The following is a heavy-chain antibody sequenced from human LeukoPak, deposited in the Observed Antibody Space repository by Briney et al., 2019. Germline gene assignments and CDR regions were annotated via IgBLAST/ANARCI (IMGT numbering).Heavy chain of an antibody. Sequence: SQTLSLTCAISGDSVSSTSAAWNWIRQSPSRGLEWLGRTYYRSRWYNDYAVSVQSRITINPDTSKNQFSLQLNSVTAADTAVYYCARHTDSSGDYDPWGQGTLVTVSS. CDR2: TYYRSRWYN. CDR1: GDSVSSTSAA. J-gene: IGHJ5*02. CDR3: ARHTDSSGDYDP. V-gene: IGHV6-1*01. D-gene: IGHD3-22*01.